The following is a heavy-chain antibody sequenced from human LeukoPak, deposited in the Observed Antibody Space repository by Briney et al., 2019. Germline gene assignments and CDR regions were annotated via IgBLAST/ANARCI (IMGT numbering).Heavy chain of an antibody. CDR3: ARHCTSTSCYTADAFDI. CDR1: GYTFMSYG. CDR2: IGAYNDNT. D-gene: IGHD2-2*02. V-gene: IGHV1-18*01. J-gene: IGHJ3*02. Sequence: GASVKVSCKASGYTFMSYGISWVRQAPGQGLEWMGWIGAYNDNTNYAQKLQGRVTMTTDTSTSTAYMELRSLRSDDTAVYYCARHCTSTSCYTADAFDIWGQGTMVTVSS.